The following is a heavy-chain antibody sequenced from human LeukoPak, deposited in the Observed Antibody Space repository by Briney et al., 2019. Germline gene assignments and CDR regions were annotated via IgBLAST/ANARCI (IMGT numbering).Heavy chain of an antibody. V-gene: IGHV3-30*04. D-gene: IGHD5-12*01. CDR3: ARELGYSGYDYPFDY. Sequence: GGSLRLSCAASGFTFSSYEMNWVRQAPGKGLEWVAVISYDGSNKYYADSVKGRFTISRDNSKNTLYLQMNSLRAEDTAVYYCARELGYSGYDYPFDYWGQGTLVTVSS. CDR1: GFTFSSYE. J-gene: IGHJ4*02. CDR2: ISYDGSNK.